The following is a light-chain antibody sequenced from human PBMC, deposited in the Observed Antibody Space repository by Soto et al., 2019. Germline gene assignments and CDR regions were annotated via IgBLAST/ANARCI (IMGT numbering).Light chain of an antibody. CDR2: GAS. V-gene: IGKV3-20*01. Sequence: EIVLTQSPGTLSLSPGERATLSCRASQSVSSSYLAWYQQKPGQAPRLLIYGASSRATGIPDRFSGSGSGTDFTLTISRLEPEDFAVYYCHLRTFGQGTKVEIK. CDR3: HLRT. CDR1: QSVSSSY. J-gene: IGKJ1*01.